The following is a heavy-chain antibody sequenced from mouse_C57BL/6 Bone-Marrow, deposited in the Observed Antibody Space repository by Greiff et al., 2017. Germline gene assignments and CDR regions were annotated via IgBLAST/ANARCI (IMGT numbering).Heavy chain of an antibody. D-gene: IGHD1-1*01. Sequence: QVQLQQSGAELVKPGASVKLSCKASGYTFTSYWMHWVKQRPGQGLEWIGMIHPNSGSTNYNEKFKSKATLTVDKSSSTAYMQLSSLTSEDSAVYYGARFITTVVATRAWFAYWGQGTLVTVSA. CDR3: ARFITTVVATRAWFAY. CDR2: IHPNSGST. V-gene: IGHV1-64*01. J-gene: IGHJ3*01. CDR1: GYTFTSYW.